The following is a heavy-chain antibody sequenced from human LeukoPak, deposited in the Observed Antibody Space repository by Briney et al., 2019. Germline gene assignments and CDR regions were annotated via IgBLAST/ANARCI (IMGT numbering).Heavy chain of an antibody. Sequence: GGSLRLSCAASGFTFTTYSMNWVRQAPGKGLEWVSSITSSSASMYYADSVKGRFTISRDNAKNSLYLQMNSLRAEDTAVYYCAREGESYPDLDYWGQGTLVTVSS. CDR1: GFTFTTYS. D-gene: IGHD3-10*01. CDR2: ITSSSASM. CDR3: AREGESYPDLDY. V-gene: IGHV3-21*01. J-gene: IGHJ4*02.